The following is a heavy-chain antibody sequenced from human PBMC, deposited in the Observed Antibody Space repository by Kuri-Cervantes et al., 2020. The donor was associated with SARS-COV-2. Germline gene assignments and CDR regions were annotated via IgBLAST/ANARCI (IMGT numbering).Heavy chain of an antibody. V-gene: IGHV3-11*06. Sequence: LSLTCAASGFTFSDYYMSWIRQAPGKGLEWVSYISSSSSYTNYADSVKGRFTISRDNAKNTLYLQMNTLRADDTAVYYCAREGQHRAFDYWGQGTLVTVSS. CDR3: AREGQHRAFDY. J-gene: IGHJ4*02. D-gene: IGHD6-13*01. CDR1: GFTFSDYY. CDR2: ISSSSSYT.